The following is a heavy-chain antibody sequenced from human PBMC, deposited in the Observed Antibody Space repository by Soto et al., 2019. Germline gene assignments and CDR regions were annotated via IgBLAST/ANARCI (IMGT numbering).Heavy chain of an antibody. D-gene: IGHD6-19*01. Sequence: AASVKVSCKASQYTFTNFYLHWVRQAPGQRPEWMGWINNGGGTIYAQKFQGGLTMTRDTSITTAYMELSRLSSDDTAFYYCATSSDWSPLLDYWGQGTLVTVSS. J-gene: IGHJ4*02. V-gene: IGHV1-2*02. CDR2: INNGGGT. CDR1: QYTFTNFY. CDR3: ATSSDWSPLLDY.